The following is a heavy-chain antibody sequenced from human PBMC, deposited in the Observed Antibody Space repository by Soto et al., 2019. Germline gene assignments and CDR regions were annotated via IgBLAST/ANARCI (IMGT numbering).Heavy chain of an antibody. CDR2: INPNSGGT. D-gene: IGHD2-15*01. CDR1: GYTFTGYY. CDR3: ARDRQNAHLFRPYCSGGSCYGVWFDP. J-gene: IGHJ5*02. V-gene: IGHV1-2*04. Sequence: ASVKVSCKASGYTFTGYYMHWVRQAPGQGLEWMGWINPNSGGTNYAQKFQGWVTMTRDTSISTAYMELGRLRSDDTAVYYCARDRQNAHLFRPYCSGGSCYGVWFDPWGQGTLVTVSS.